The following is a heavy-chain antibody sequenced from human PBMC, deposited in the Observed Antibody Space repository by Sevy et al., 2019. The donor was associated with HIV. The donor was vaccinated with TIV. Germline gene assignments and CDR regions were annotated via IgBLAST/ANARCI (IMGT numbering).Heavy chain of an antibody. J-gene: IGHJ4*02. CDR2: MWFDGSNT. V-gene: IGHV3-33*01. CDR3: ARDLEFYDDGDYGPAFMPDY. Sequence: GGSLRLSCAASGFTFSTYGMHWVRQAPGKGLEWVAVMWFDGSNTYYANSVKGRFTISRDIAKNTLHLQMNSLRAEETAVYYCARDLEFYDDGDYGPAFMPDYWGQGTLVTVSS. D-gene: IGHD4-17*01. CDR1: GFTFSTYG.